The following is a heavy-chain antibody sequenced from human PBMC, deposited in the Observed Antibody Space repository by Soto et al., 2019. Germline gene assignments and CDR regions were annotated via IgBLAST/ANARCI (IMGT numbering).Heavy chain of an antibody. CDR3: ARDGIVGATHFDY. D-gene: IGHD1-26*01. CDR2: IKQDGSEK. CDR1: GFTFSSYW. J-gene: IGHJ4*02. V-gene: IGHV3-7*01. Sequence: PGGSLRLSCAASGFTFSSYWMSWVRQAPGKGLEWVANIKQDGSEKYYVDSVKGRFTISRDNAKNSLYLQMNSLRAEDTAVYYCARDGIVGATHFDYWGQGTLVTVSS.